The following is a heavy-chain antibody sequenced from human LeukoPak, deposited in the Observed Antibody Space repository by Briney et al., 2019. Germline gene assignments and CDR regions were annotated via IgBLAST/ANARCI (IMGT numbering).Heavy chain of an antibody. D-gene: IGHD6-13*01. CDR2: LYHSDSI. V-gene: IGHV4-38-2*01. CDR3: ARQHDSYHYYYVDV. CDR1: GYSISSGYY. Sequence: SETLSLTCAVSGYSISSGYYWVWIRQPPGKGLEWIGSLYHSDSIYYNPSLESRVTMSVDTSKNQFSLKLSFVTAADTAVYYCARQHDSYHYYYVDVWGKGTTVTVSS. J-gene: IGHJ6*03.